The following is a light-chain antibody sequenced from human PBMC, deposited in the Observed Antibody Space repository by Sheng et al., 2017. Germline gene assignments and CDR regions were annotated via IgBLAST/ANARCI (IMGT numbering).Light chain of an antibody. CDR1: QSITRY. CDR2: CI. CDR3: QHSYNTPRT. Sequence: DIQMTQSPSSLSASVGDRVTITCRASQSITRYLNWYQQNQGKPKPPALWCIQFVKVGVPSRFSGSGSGTDFTLTISSLQPEDFATYYCQHSYNTPRTFGQRTNGGIK. J-gene: IGKJ1*01. V-gene: IGKV1-39*01.